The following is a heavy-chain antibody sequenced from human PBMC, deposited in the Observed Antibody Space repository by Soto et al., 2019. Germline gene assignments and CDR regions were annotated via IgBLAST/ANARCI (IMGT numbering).Heavy chain of an antibody. J-gene: IGHJ5*02. CDR1: GFTFSSYA. Sequence: GGFLRLSCAASGFTFSSYAMSWVRQAPGKGLEWVSAITGGGDNTYYADSVKGRFTISRDNSKNTLYLQMNSLRAEDTAVYYCAKEYYYDSSFDPWGQGTLVNVSS. CDR2: ITGGGDNT. CDR3: AKEYYYDSSFDP. D-gene: IGHD3-22*01. V-gene: IGHV3-23*01.